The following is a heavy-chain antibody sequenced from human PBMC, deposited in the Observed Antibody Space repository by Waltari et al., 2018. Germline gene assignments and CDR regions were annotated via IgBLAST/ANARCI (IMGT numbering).Heavy chain of an antibody. CDR2: IYTSGST. CDR3: ARDKMKRPMVSDYYGMDV. J-gene: IGHJ6*02. V-gene: IGHV4-4*07. D-gene: IGHD5-18*01. CDR1: GGSISSYY. Sequence: QVQLQESGPGLVKPSETLSLTCPVSGGSISSYYWSWIRQPAGKGLEWIGRIYTSGSTNYNPSLKSRVTMSVDTSKNQFSLKLSSVTAADTAVYYCARDKMKRPMVSDYYGMDVWGQGTTVTVSS.